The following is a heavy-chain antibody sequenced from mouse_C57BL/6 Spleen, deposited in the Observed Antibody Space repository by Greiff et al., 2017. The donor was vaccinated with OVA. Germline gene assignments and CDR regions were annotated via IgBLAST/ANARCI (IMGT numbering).Heavy chain of an antibody. V-gene: IGHV1-82*01. Sequence: QVQLKESGPELVKPGASVKISCKASGYAFSSSWMNWVKQRPGKGLEWIGRIYPGDGDTNYNGKFKGKATLTADKSSSTAYMQLSSLTSEDSAVYFCARSPYGYFDYWGQGTTLTVSS. J-gene: IGHJ2*01. D-gene: IGHD1-1*02. CDR2: IYPGDGDT. CDR3: ARSPYGYFDY. CDR1: GYAFSSSW.